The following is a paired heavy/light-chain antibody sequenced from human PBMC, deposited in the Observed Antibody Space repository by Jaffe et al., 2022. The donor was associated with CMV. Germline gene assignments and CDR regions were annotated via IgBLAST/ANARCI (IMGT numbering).Light chain of an antibody. CDR2: EVS. Sequence: QSALTQPPSVSGSPGQSVTISCTGTSSDVGTYNRVSWYQQPPGTAPKLIIFEVSNRPSGVPDRFSGSKSGNTASLTISGLQAEDEADYYCISYTTSSTLVFGAGTKLTVL. V-gene: IGLV2-18*02. CDR1: SSDVGTYNR. J-gene: IGLJ2*01. CDR3: ISYTTSSTLV.
Heavy chain of an antibody. Sequence: QVQLVESGGGVVQPGRSLRLSCAASGFNFNSYGMHWVRQAPGKGLEWVAAIWYDGTNKYLDSVKGRFAISRDNSKNTLYLQINNLRAEDTAVYYCAKDRMATVRGLDYWGQGTLVTVSS. V-gene: IGHV3-33*06. CDR2: IWYDGTNK. CDR3: AKDRMATVRGLDY. D-gene: IGHD3-10*01. J-gene: IGHJ4*02. CDR1: GFNFNSYG.